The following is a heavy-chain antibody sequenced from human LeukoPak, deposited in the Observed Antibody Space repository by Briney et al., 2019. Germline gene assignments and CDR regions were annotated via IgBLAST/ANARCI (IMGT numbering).Heavy chain of an antibody. CDR1: GFTFSSYE. Sequence: GSLRLSCAASGFTFSSYEMNWVRQAPGKGLEWVSYISSSGSTIYYADSVKGRFTISRDNAKNSLYLQMNGLRAEDTAVYYCARDERGNDNIVVVPLDVWGQGTTVTVSS. J-gene: IGHJ6*02. CDR3: ARDERGNDNIVVVPLDV. D-gene: IGHD2-2*01. CDR2: ISSSGSTI. V-gene: IGHV3-48*03.